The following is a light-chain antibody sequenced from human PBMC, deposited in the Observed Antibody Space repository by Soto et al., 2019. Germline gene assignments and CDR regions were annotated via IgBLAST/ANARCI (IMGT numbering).Light chain of an antibody. CDR3: QQRSRWPIT. J-gene: IGKJ5*01. Sequence: EIVLTQSPATLSLSPGERATLSCRASQSVGSYLAWYQQKPGQSPRLLIYGVSTRATGIPARFSGSGSETDFTLTISSLEPADFGVYYCQQRSRWPITFGQGTRLEMK. V-gene: IGKV3-11*01. CDR2: GVS. CDR1: QSVGSY.